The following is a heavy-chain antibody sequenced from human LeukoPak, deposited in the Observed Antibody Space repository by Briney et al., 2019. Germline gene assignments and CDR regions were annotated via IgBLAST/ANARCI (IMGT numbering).Heavy chain of an antibody. V-gene: IGHV1-18*01. CDR2: ISAYNGNT. D-gene: IGHD6-19*01. CDR1: GYTFTSYG. CDR3: ARIPSSGWYKFYYYGMDV. Sequence: ASVKVSCKAYGYTFTSYGISWVRQAPGQGLEWMGWISAYNGNTNYAQKLQGRVTMTTDTSTSTAYMELRSLRSDDTAVYYCARIPSSGWYKFYYYGMDVWGQGTTVTVSS. J-gene: IGHJ6*02.